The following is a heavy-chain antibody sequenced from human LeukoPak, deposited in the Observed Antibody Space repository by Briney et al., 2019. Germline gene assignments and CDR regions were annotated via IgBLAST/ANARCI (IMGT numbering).Heavy chain of an antibody. CDR1: GFSLSTSGVG. J-gene: IGHJ3*02. CDR3: ARKNYGDYGVGAFDI. Sequence: SGPTLVKPTQTLTLTCTFSGFSLSTSGVGVGWIRQPPGKALEGRALIYWDDDKRYSPSLKSRLTITKDTSKNQVVLTMTNMDPVDTATYYCARKNYGDYGVGAFDIWGQGTMVTVSS. V-gene: IGHV2-5*02. D-gene: IGHD4-17*01. CDR2: IYWDDDK.